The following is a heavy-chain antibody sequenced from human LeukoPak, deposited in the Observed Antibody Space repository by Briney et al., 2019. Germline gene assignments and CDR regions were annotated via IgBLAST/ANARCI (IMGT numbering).Heavy chain of an antibody. D-gene: IGHD3-22*01. V-gene: IGHV3-23*01. CDR2: ISASGPTT. Sequence: PGGSLSLSCAASGSTFSSYAMSWVRQAPGKGLEWVSGISASGPTTYYADSVKGRFNIFKDNSKNTLYLQMNSLRAEDTAVYYCARVWTFYDSSGCYYWCQGTLVTVSS. CDR3: ARVWTFYDSSGCYY. CDR1: GSTFSSYA. J-gene: IGHJ4*02.